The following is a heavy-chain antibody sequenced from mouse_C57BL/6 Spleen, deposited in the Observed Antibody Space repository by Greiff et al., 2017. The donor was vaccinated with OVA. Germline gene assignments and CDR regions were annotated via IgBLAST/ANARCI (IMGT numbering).Heavy chain of an antibody. CDR2: ISYDGSN. CDR1: GYSITSGYY. J-gene: IGHJ2*01. V-gene: IGHV3-6*01. CDR3: ARTGTGPYFDY. D-gene: IGHD4-1*01. Sequence: VQLKESGPGLVKPSQSLSLTCSVTGYSITSGYYWNWIRQFPGNKLEWMGYISYDGSNNYNPSLKNRISITRDTSKNQFFLKLNSVTTEDTATYYCARTGTGPYFDYWGQGTTLTVSS.